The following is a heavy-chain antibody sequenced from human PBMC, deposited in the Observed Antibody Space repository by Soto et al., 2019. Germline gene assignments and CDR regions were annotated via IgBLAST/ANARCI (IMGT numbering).Heavy chain of an antibody. D-gene: IGHD3-9*01. J-gene: IGHJ4*02. Sequence: QVQLVQSGAEVKKPGASVKVSCKASGYTFTSYGISWVRQAPGQGLEWMGWISAYNGNTNYAQKLQGRVTMTTDTSTSTAYMELRSLRSDDTAVYYCAGGSNYDILTGYPAPFDYWGQGTLVTVSS. V-gene: IGHV1-18*01. CDR2: ISAYNGNT. CDR1: GYTFTSYG. CDR3: AGGSNYDILTGYPAPFDY.